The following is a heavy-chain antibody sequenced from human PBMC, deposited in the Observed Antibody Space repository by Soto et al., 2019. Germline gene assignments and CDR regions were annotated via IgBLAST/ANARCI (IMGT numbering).Heavy chain of an antibody. D-gene: IGHD3-3*01. CDR2: IKPDGSGK. J-gene: IGHJ3*02. V-gene: IGHV3-7*01. CDR3: ASNIFYDFWSGYYAFDI. Sequence: KGLEWVANIKPDGSGKYYVDSVKGRFTISRDNAKNSLYLQMNSLGAEDTAVYYCASNIFYDFWSGYYAFDIWGRGTMVTVSS.